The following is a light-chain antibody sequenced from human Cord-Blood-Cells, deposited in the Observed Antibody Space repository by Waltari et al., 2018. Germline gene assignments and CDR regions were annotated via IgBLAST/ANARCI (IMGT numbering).Light chain of an antibody. V-gene: IGLV2-23*01. CDR1: SSDVGSYNL. Sequence: QSALTQPASVSGSPGQSITISCTGTSSDVGSYNLVSWYQQHPGKAPKLMIYEGSKRPSGVYNRFSGSNSGNTASLTISGLQAEDEADYYCCSYAGSSTYVVFGGGTKLTVL. J-gene: IGLJ2*01. CDR2: EGS. CDR3: CSYAGSSTYVV.